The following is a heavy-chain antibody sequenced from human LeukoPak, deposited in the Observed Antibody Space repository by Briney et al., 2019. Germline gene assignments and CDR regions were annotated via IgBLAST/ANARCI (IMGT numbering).Heavy chain of an antibody. D-gene: IGHD2-21*02. CDR2: IKTDGSIT. CDR3: ARDGDAPMTDFDY. J-gene: IGHJ4*02. V-gene: IGHV3-74*01. Sequence: PGGSLRLSCAASGFTFSSYWMCLVPQDPGEGLAWVSCIKTDGSITAYAGSVKGRFTISRDNAKNTLYLQMNSLRADDTAVYYCARDGDAPMTDFDYWGQGTLVTVSS. CDR1: GFTFSSYW.